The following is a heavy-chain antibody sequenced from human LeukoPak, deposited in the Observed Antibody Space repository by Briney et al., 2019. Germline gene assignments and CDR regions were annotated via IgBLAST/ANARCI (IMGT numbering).Heavy chain of an antibody. CDR1: GFTFSDYY. Sequence: EGSLRLSCAASGFTFSDYYMSWIRQAPGKGLEWVSYISSSGSTIYYADSVKGRFTISRDNAKNSLYLQMNSLRAEDTAVYCCARDQSPGSYYYYYGMDVWGQGTTVTVSS. CDR3: ARDQSPGSYYYYYGMDV. CDR2: ISSSGSTI. J-gene: IGHJ6*02. D-gene: IGHD3-10*01. V-gene: IGHV3-11*01.